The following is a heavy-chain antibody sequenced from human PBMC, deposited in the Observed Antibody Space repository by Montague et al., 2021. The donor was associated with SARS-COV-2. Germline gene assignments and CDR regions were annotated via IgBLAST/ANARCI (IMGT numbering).Heavy chain of an antibody. Sequence: TLSLTCTFSGGSISSGDYYWSWIRQHPGKCLEWIGYIYYSGSTYYHPSLKSRVTISVDTSKNQFSLKLSSLTAADTAVYYCARGGSYSSGWYGVDYYYGMDVWGQGTTVTVSS. CDR1: GGSISSGDYY. J-gene: IGHJ6*02. V-gene: IGHV4-31*03. D-gene: IGHD6-19*01. CDR3: ARGGSYSSGWYGVDYYYGMDV. CDR2: IYYSGST.